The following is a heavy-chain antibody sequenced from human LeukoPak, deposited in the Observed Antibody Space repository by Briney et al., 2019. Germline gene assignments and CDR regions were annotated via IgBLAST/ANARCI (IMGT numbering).Heavy chain of an antibody. V-gene: IGHV1-69*04. CDR2: IIPILGIA. D-gene: IGHD3-22*01. J-gene: IGHJ6*02. CDR1: GGTFSSYA. CDR3: ARDPYYYDSSGSHPHYYGMDV. Sequence: SVTVSCKASGGTFSSYAISWVRQAPGQGLEWMGRIIPILGIANYAQKFQGRVTITADKSTSTAYMELSSLRSEDTAVYYCARDPYYYDSSGSHPHYYGMDVWGQGTTVTVSS.